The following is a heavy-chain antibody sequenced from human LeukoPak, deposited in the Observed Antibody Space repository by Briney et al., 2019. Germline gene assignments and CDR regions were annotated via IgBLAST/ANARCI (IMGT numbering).Heavy chain of an antibody. CDR3: ARVSGGSDP. J-gene: IGHJ5*02. Sequence: ASVKVSCKASGYTFTSYGISWVRPAPGQGLEWMGWISAYNGNTNYAQKFQGRVTMTRNTSISTAYMELSSLRSEDTAVYYCARVSGGSDPWGQGTLVTVSS. CDR2: ISAYNGNT. D-gene: IGHD3-10*01. V-gene: IGHV1-18*01. CDR1: GYTFTSYG.